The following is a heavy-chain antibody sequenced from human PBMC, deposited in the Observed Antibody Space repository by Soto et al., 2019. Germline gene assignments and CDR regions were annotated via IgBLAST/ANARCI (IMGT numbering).Heavy chain of an antibody. J-gene: IGHJ4*02. Sequence: GGSLRLSCAASGFTVSSYAMSWVRQAPGKGLEWVSAISGSGGSTYYADSVQGRFTISGDNSKNTLYLTMNSLRAEDTAVYYCAKADGGYYDYIWGSYRFDAPPADWGQGTLVTVSS. CDR1: GFTVSSYA. D-gene: IGHD3-16*02. V-gene: IGHV3-23*01. CDR3: AKADGGYYDYIWGSYRFDAPPAD. CDR2: ISGSGGST.